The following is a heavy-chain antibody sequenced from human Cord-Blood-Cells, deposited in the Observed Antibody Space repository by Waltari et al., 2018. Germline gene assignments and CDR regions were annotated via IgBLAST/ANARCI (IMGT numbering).Heavy chain of an antibody. J-gene: IGHJ6*02. CDR2: ISAYNVNT. V-gene: IGHV1-18*01. Sequence: QVQLVQSGAEVKKPGASVKVSCKASGYTFTSYGISWVRQAPGKGLEWMGWISAYNVNTNYAQKLQGRVTMTTDTSTSTAYMELRSLRSDDTAVYYCARYRMDSSGWYYYYYYGMDVWGQGTTVTVSS. D-gene: IGHD6-19*01. CDR1: GYTFTSYG. CDR3: ARYRMDSSGWYYYYYYGMDV.